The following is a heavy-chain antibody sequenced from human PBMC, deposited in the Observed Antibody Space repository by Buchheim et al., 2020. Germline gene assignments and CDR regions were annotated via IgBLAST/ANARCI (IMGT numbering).Heavy chain of an antibody. Sequence: EVQLLESGGGLVQPGGSLRLSCAASGFTFSRYAMSWVRQAPGMGLEWVSGISSTGGSTYYADSVKGRFTISKDTSKHTLYLEMNSLRAEDTAVYYCATTYYYGSGSYRWGQGTL. CDR3: ATTYYYGSGSYR. CDR1: GFTFSRYA. CDR2: ISSTGGST. V-gene: IGHV3-23*01. D-gene: IGHD3-10*01. J-gene: IGHJ4*02.